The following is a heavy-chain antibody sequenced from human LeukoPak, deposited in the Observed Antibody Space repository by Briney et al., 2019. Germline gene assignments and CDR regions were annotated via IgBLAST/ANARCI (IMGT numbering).Heavy chain of an antibody. D-gene: IGHD3-3*01. CDR2: IYYSGST. Sequence: SETLSLTCTVSGGSISSYYWSWIRQPPGKGLEWIGYIYYSGSTNYNPSLKSRVTISVDTSKNQFSLMLSSVTAADTAVYYCARDYDFWSGYYYWGQGTLVTVSS. V-gene: IGHV4-59*01. CDR1: GGSISSYY. CDR3: ARDYDFWSGYYY. J-gene: IGHJ4*02.